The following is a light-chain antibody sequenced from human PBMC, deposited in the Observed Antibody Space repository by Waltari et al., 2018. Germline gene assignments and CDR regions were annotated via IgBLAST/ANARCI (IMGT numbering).Light chain of an antibody. CDR3: QHYYNFPWT. CDR1: ESVRSN. CDR2: GAS. Sequence: EIVMTQSPATLSVSPGERATLSCRASESVRSNLAWYQQKPGQAPRLLIYGASTRATGIPARFSGSGSGTEFTLTISSLQSEDSAVYYCQHYYNFPWTFGQGTKVEIK. J-gene: IGKJ1*01. V-gene: IGKV3-15*01.